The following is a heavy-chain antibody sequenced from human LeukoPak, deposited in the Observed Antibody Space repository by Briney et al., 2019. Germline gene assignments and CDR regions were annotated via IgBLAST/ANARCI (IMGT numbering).Heavy chain of an antibody. V-gene: IGHV4-38-2*02. Sequence: PSETLSLTCTVSGYSISSGYYWGWIRQPPGKGLEWTGSIYHSGSTYYNPSLKSRVTISVDTSKNQFSLKLSSVTAADTAVYYCAGIIVGATSYDYWGQGTLVTVSS. J-gene: IGHJ4*02. D-gene: IGHD1-26*01. CDR1: GYSISSGYY. CDR3: AGIIVGATSYDY. CDR2: IYHSGST.